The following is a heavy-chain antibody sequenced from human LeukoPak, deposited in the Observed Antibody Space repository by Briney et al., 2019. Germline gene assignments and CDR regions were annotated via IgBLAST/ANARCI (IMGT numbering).Heavy chain of an antibody. D-gene: IGHD6-6*01. V-gene: IGHV3-53*01. CDR3: ASLSSSSRFFGY. CDR1: GFTVSSNY. Sequence: GGSLRLSCAASGFTVSSNYMSWVRQAPGKGLEWVSVIYSGGSTYYADSVKGRFTISRDNSKNTLYLQMNSLRAEDTAVYYCASLSSSSRFFGYWGQGTLVTVSS. CDR2: IYSGGST. J-gene: IGHJ4*02.